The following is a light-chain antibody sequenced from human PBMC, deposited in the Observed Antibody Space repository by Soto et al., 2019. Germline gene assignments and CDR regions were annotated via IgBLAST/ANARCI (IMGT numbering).Light chain of an antibody. CDR3: QQYDNLPYT. V-gene: IGKV1-33*01. CDR2: DAS. Sequence: DIQMTQSPSSLSASVGDRVTITCQASQDIRNYLNWYQQKPGKAPKLLIYDASNLETGVPSRFSGSGSGTDFTFTISSLKPEDIATEYCQQYDNLPYTFGQGTKLEIK. CDR1: QDIRNY. J-gene: IGKJ2*01.